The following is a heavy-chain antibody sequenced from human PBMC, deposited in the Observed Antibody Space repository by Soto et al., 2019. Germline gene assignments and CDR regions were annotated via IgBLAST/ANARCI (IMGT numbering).Heavy chain of an antibody. J-gene: IGHJ4*02. CDR1: GGSISSYY. CDR3: ARGGIRFTQ. Sequence: ETLSLTCTVSGGSISSYYWSWIRQPPGKGLEWIGYIYYSGSTNYNPSLKSRVTISVDTSKNQFSLKLSSVTAADTAVYYCARGGIRFTQWGKETLVTVS. D-gene: IGHD3-16*01. CDR2: IYYSGST. V-gene: IGHV4-59*01.